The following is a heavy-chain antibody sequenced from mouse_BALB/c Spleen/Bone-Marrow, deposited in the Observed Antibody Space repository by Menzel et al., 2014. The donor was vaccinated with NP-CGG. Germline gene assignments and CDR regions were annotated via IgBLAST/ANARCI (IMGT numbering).Heavy chain of an antibody. CDR2: IDPANGNT. J-gene: IGHJ4*01. CDR3: AEITTAAYYVMDY. D-gene: IGHD1-2*01. V-gene: IGHV14-3*02. Sequence: EVQLQQSGAELVKPGASVKLSCTASGFNIKDTYIHWVKQRPEQGLEWIGRIDPANGNTKYDPKFQGKATITADTSSNTAYLQLSSLTSEDTALYYCAEITTAAYYVMDYWAQGPSVTVSS. CDR1: GFNIKDTY.